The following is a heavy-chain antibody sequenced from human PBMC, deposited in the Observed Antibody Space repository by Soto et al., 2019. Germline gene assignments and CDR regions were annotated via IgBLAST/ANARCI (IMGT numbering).Heavy chain of an antibody. J-gene: IGHJ6*02. V-gene: IGHV1-69*12. CDR2: IIPMFDKT. Sequence: QVQLVQSGAEVKKPGSSVKVSCEASGGTFSSYVLSWVRQAPGQGLQWMGGIIPMFDKTYYAQKFQGRVTLTADESTSTAYMEVRILRSEDTAVYYCARSTVPGDIGSYYDGMDVWGQGTTVTVSS. CDR3: ARSTVPGDIGSYYDGMDV. CDR1: GGTFSSYV. D-gene: IGHD2-2*01.